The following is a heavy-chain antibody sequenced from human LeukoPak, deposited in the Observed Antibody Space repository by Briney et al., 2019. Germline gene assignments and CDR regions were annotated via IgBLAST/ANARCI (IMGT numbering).Heavy chain of an antibody. V-gene: IGHV3-7*01. CDR1: GFTFSSHW. CDR2: IKKDGSEK. J-gene: IGHJ4*02. Sequence: PGGSLRLSCAASGFTFSSHWMSWVRQAPGKGLEWVANIKKDGSEKYYVDSVKGRFTISRDNAKNSLYLQMNSLRAEDTAVYYCARQRRIQLWLWDYWGQGTLVTVSS. CDR3: ARQRRIQLWLWDY. D-gene: IGHD5-18*01.